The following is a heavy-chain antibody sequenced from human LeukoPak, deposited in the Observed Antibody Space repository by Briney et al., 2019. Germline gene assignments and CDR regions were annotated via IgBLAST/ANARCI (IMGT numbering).Heavy chain of an antibody. CDR1: GFTFSSYA. Sequence: PGGSLRLSCAASGFTFSSYAMSWVRQAPGKGLEWVSAISGSGGSTYYADSVKGRFTISRDNSKNTLYLQMNSLRAEGTAVYYCAKVRDSSGWETFDYWGQGTLVTVSS. CDR2: ISGSGGST. J-gene: IGHJ4*02. CDR3: AKVRDSSGWETFDY. V-gene: IGHV3-23*01. D-gene: IGHD6-19*01.